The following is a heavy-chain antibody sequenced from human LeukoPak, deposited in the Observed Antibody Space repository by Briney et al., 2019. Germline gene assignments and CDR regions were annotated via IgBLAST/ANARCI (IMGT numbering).Heavy chain of an antibody. CDR2: IYHSGST. J-gene: IGHJ6*04. CDR1: GGSISSGGYS. Sequence: PSETLSLTCAVSGGSISSGGYSWIWIRQPPGKGLEWIGYIYHSGSTYYNPSLKSRVTISVDRSKNQFSLKLSSVTAADTAVYYCARSPHPYYYYGMNVWGKGTTVTVSS. V-gene: IGHV4-30-2*01. CDR3: ARSPHPYYYYGMNV.